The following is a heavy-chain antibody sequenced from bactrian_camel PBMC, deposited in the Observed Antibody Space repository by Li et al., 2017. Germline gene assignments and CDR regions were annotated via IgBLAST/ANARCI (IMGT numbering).Heavy chain of an antibody. V-gene: IGHV3S5*01. CDR3: AADRRGFSSTCSIGAYDY. Sequence: HVQLVESGGGLVQPGGSLRLSCAASGFTFSIYYMSWVRQAPGKGLEWVSSIYTGDGDTNIPESMKGRFAISRDSTKNMLFLQMNALTPEDTALYYCAADRRGFSSTCSIGAYDYWGRGTQVTV. J-gene: IGHJ4*01. D-gene: IGHD1*01. CDR2: IYTGDGDT. CDR1: GFTFSIYY.